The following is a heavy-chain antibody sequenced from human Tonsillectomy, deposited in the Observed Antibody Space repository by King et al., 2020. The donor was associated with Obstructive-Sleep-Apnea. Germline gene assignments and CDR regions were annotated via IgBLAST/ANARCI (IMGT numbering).Heavy chain of an antibody. CDR2: INHSGST. CDR3: ARGSGAADVNWFDP. J-gene: IGHJ5*02. Sequence: VQLQRWGAGLLKPSETLSLTCAVYGGSFSDYYWSWIRQPPGKGLEWIGEINHSGSTNYNPSLKSRVTISVDMSKNQFSLKLTSVTAADTAEYYCARGSGAADVNWFDPWGQGALVTVSS. CDR1: GGSFSDYY. D-gene: IGHD6-13*01. V-gene: IGHV4-34*01.